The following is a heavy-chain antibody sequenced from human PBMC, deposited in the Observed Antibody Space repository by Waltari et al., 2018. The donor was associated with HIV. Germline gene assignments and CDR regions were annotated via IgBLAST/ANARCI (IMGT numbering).Heavy chain of an antibody. Sequence: EVQLAQSGGGLIQPGGSLRLSCAASGFTVSSNYMRWVRQAPGKGRAGVLVSKSRSKTYDADSVTGRCTISKDNANKTLYLQLNSLRAEDSAVYYCARDLGSSSWYNYYYGMDVWGQGTTVTVSS. J-gene: IGHJ6*02. CDR2: SKSRSKT. CDR1: GFTVSSNY. V-gene: IGHV3-53*01. CDR3: ARDLGSSSWYNYYYGMDV. D-gene: IGHD6-13*01.